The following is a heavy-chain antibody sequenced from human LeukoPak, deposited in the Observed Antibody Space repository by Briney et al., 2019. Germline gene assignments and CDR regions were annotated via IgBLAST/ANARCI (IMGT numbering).Heavy chain of an antibody. J-gene: IGHJ2*01. CDR2: IRSKANSYAT. CDR3: TRHVELGDRYSNPYWYLDL. CDR1: GFTFSSSA. V-gene: IGHV3-73*01. Sequence: GGSLKLSCAASGFTFSSSAMHWVRQASGKGLEWVGRIRSKANSYATAYASSVKGRFTISRDDSKNTAYLQMNSLKTEDTAVYYCTRHVELGDRYSNPYWYLDLWGRGTLVTVSS. D-gene: IGHD6-13*01.